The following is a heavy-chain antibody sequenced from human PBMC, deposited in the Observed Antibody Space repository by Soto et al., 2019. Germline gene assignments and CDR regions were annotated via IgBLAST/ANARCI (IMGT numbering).Heavy chain of an antibody. D-gene: IGHD2-2*01. V-gene: IGHV1-69*01. CDR3: ASTYCSSTSCPIYYYGMDV. CDR2: IIPIFGTA. Sequence: EWMGGIIPIFGTANYAQKFQGRVTITADESTSTAYMELSSLRSEDTAVYYCASTYCSSTSCPIYYYGMDVWGQGTTVTVSS. J-gene: IGHJ6*02.